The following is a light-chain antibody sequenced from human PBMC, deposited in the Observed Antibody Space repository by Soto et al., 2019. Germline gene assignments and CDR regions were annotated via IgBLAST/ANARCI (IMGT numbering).Light chain of an antibody. CDR2: DVT. CDR3: CSYASSTSYV. Sequence: QSALTQPASVSGSPGQSITISCTGTSGDVGGYNFVSWYQQYPGKAPKLMIHDVTARPSGVSIRFSGSKSGTTASLTISGLQPEYEADYYCCSYASSTSYVFGTGTKVTVL. J-gene: IGLJ1*01. CDR1: SGDVGGYNF. V-gene: IGLV2-14*01.